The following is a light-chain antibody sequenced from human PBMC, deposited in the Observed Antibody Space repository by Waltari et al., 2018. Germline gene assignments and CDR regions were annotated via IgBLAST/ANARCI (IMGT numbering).Light chain of an antibody. Sequence: DIQMTQSPSTLSASVGDRVTITCRASQSIDSWLAWYQQKPGKAPNLLIYKASILHSGVPSRFSGRGSGTEFTLTISSLQPDDFAAYYCQQYHSSSRTFGQGTNVE. CDR3: QQYHSSSRT. V-gene: IGKV1-5*03. J-gene: IGKJ1*01. CDR1: QSIDSW. CDR2: KAS.